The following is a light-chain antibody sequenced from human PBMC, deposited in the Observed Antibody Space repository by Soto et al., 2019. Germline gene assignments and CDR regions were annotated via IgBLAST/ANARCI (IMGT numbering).Light chain of an antibody. V-gene: IGLV1-51*01. CDR1: NSNIGRNY. CDR3: GTWDSSLSGGV. Sequence: QSVLTQPPSVSAAPGQKVTISCSGGNSNIGRNYVSWYQQLPGTAPKLLIYDNNKRPSGIPDRFSGSKSGTSATLGITGLQTGDEADYYCGTWDSSLSGGVFGGGTQLTVL. J-gene: IGLJ2*01. CDR2: DNN.